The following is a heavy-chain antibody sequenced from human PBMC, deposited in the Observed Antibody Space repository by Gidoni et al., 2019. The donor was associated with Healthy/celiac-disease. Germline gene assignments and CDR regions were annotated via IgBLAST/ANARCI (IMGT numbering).Heavy chain of an antibody. V-gene: IGHV3-21*01. D-gene: IGHD3-10*01. CDR2: ISSSSSYI. CDR3: ARVETELLWFGELLMTDY. CDR1: GFTFSSYS. J-gene: IGHJ4*02. Sequence: EVQLVESGGCLVKPGGSLRPPCAASGFTFSSYSMNWVRQAPGKGLEWVSSISSSSSYIYYADSVKGRFTISRDNAKNSLYLQMNSLRAEDTAVYYCARVETELLWFGELLMTDYWGQGTLVTVSS.